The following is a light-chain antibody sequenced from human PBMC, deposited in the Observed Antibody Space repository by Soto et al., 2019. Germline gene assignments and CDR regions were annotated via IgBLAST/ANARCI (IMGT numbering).Light chain of an antibody. CDR2: GAS. CDR1: QNVDSNY. V-gene: IGKV3-20*01. CDR3: QQYSNWAKT. J-gene: IGKJ5*01. Sequence: EIVLTQSPGTLSLSPGERATLSCRASQNVDSNYLAWYQQKPGQAPRIIIFGASGRATGIPDRFSGSGSGTEFTLTISSLQSEDFAVYYCQQYSNWAKTFGQGTRLEIK.